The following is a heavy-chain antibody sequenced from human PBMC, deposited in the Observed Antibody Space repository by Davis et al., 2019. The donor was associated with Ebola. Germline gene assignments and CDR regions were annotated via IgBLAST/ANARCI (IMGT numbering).Heavy chain of an antibody. Sequence: PGGSLRLSCVVSGLTFSHYGMAWVRQAPGKGLEWVSSISFNGAGTHYADSVMGRFTISRDNAKNSLYLQMNSLGVEDTAVYYCARSSIAARPGYYYGMDVWGQGTTVTVSS. V-gene: IGHV3-21*01. CDR3: ARSSIAARPGYYYGMDV. CDR2: ISFNGAGT. D-gene: IGHD6-6*01. CDR1: GLTFSHYG. J-gene: IGHJ6*02.